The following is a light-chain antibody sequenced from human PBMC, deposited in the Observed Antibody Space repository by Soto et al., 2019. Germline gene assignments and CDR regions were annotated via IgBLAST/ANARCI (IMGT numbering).Light chain of an antibody. V-gene: IGKV3D-15*01. CDR2: DAS. Sequence: EIGLTQSPVTLSLTPGERATLSCRASQSVSNQLAWYQQKPGQAPRLLIYDASRRVTGIPARFSGTGSGTEFTLTISSLQSEDFALYYCQQYNDWPLTFGQGTKVDNK. CDR1: QSVSNQ. CDR3: QQYNDWPLT. J-gene: IGKJ1*01.